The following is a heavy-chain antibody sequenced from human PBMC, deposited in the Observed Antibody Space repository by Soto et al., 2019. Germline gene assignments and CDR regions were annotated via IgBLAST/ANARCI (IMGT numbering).Heavy chain of an antibody. V-gene: IGHV3-30-3*01. CDR2: ISYDGSNK. CDR3: ARGLPRWYFDL. J-gene: IGHJ2*01. Sequence: QVQLVESGGGVVQPGRSLRLSCAASGFTFSSYAMQWVRQAPSKGLEWVAVISYDGSNKYYADSVKGRFTISRDNSKNTLYLQMNSLRAEDTAVYYCARGLPRWYFDLWGRGTLVTVSS. CDR1: GFTFSSYA. D-gene: IGHD2-15*01.